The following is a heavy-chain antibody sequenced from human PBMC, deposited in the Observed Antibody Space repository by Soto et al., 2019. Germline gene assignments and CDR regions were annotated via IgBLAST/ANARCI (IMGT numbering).Heavy chain of an antibody. V-gene: IGHV4-59*01. CDR3: ARGPTSYCTSTSCYAGNQFDY. CDR1: GGSINTFY. J-gene: IGHJ4*02. D-gene: IGHD2-2*01. CDR2: IYYSGTT. Sequence: SETLSLTCAVSGGSINTFYWSWIRQPPGKGLEWIGYIYYSGTTNYSPSLKSRVTISVDTSKNQISLKLSSVTAADTAVYYCARGPTSYCTSTSCYAGNQFDYWGQGTLVTVSS.